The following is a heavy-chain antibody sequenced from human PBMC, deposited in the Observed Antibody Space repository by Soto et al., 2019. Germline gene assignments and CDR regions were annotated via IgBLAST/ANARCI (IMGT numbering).Heavy chain of an antibody. CDR1: GSTFTDYL. J-gene: IGHJ6*03. D-gene: IGHD3-10*01. CDR3: ARGARGYYYMDV. CDR2: VKYDVSST. Sequence: GGSLSLSCAASGSTFTDYLMHWVRQVPGEGLVWVSRVKYDVSSTNYADSVKGRFTISRDNAKNTLYLQMNSLRNEDTAVYFCARGARGYYYMDVWGKGTTVTVSS. V-gene: IGHV3-74*01.